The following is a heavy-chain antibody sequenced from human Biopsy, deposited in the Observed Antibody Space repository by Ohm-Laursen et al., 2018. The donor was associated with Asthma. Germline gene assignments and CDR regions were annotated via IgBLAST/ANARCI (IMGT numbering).Heavy chain of an antibody. CDR2: LHYSGSP. Sequence: PSETLSLTCTVSGGSISNSNYYWGWIRQSPGKGLEWIGSLHYSGSPYYTFYNPSLESRVTVSADTSKNQFSLKLTSVTAADTAVYYCVRGSSSWHHGPFHYYYGLDVWGQGTTATVSS. CDR3: VRGSSSWHHGPFHYYYGLDV. V-gene: IGHV4-39*01. CDR1: GGSISNSNYY. D-gene: IGHD6-13*01. J-gene: IGHJ6*02.